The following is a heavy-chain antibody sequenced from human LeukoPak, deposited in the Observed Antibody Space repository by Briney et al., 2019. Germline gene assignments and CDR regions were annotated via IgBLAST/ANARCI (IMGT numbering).Heavy chain of an antibody. CDR1: GFTFTDYW. CDR2: IRQDGSEK. Sequence: GGSLRLSCEVSGFTFTDYWMNWVRQAPGKGPEWVASIRQDGSEKTYVDSVKGRFTISRDNTKNSLSLQLNGLRAEDTAVYYCARDGTAAGLYFDLWGQGTPVTVSS. J-gene: IGHJ4*02. D-gene: IGHD6-13*01. CDR3: ARDGTAAGLYFDL. V-gene: IGHV3-7*01.